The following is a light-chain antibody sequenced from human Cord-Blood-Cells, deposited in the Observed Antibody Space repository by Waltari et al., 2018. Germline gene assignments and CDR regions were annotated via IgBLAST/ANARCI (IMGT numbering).Light chain of an antibody. J-gene: IGKJ2*01. CDR1: QSISSW. Sequence: QMPPSPPTLSPPVGAGFPITCRASQSISSWLAWYQQKPGKAPKLLIYDASSLESGVPSRFSGSGSGTEFTLTISSLQPDDFATYYCQQYNSYYTFGQGTKLEIK. CDR3: QQYNSYYT. CDR2: DAS. V-gene: IGKV1-5*01.